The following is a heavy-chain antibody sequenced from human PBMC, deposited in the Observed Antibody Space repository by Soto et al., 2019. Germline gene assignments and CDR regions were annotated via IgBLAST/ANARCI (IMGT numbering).Heavy chain of an antibody. CDR3: AKDLNGSGSFTSYYHYGMDV. D-gene: IGHD3-10*01. CDR1: GFTFSNYA. Sequence: EVQMLESGGGLVHPGGSLRLSCAASGFTFSNYAMNWVRQAPGKGLEWVSSISGSGRNTYYADSVKGRLTISRDSSKNTLYLQMNSLRVEDTGVYYCAKDLNGSGSFTSYYHYGMDVWGQWTTVTVSS. J-gene: IGHJ6*02. CDR2: ISGSGRNT. V-gene: IGHV3-23*01.